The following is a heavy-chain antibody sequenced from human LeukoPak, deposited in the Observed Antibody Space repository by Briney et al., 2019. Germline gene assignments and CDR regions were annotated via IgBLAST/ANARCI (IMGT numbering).Heavy chain of an antibody. J-gene: IGHJ4*02. CDR3: ARVPPLDYHFDY. CDR2: ISSSSSYI. D-gene: IGHD4-17*01. Sequence: PGGSLRLSCAASGFTFSSYSMNWVRQAPGKGLEWVSSISSSSSYIYYADSVKGRFTISRDNAKNSLYLQMNSLRAEDTAVYYCARVPPLDYHFDYWGQGTLVTVSS. V-gene: IGHV3-21*01. CDR1: GFTFSSYS.